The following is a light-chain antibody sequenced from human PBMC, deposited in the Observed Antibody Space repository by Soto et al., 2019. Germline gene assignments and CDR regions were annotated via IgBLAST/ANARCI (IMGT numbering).Light chain of an antibody. J-gene: IGKJ1*01. CDR1: QSLVHSDGSTF. Sequence: DVVMTQSPLSLPVTLGQPVSMSCRSSQSLVHSDGSTFLNWFHQRPGQSPRRLIYQVSRRDSGVPDRFSGSGSGTDFTLTINSVEAEDVGVYYCMQGTHWPWTFGQGTKVEIK. V-gene: IGKV2-30*02. CDR2: QVS. CDR3: MQGTHWPWT.